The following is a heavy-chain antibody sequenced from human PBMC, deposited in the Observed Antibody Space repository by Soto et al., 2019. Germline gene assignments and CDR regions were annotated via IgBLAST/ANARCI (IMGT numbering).Heavy chain of an antibody. CDR1: GGSISSSSYY. V-gene: IGHV4-39*01. CDR3: ARAWIQLLDY. CDR2: IYYSGST. D-gene: IGHD5-18*01. J-gene: IGHJ4*02. Sequence: SETLSLTCTVSGGSISSSSYYWGWIRQPPGKGLEWIGSIYYSGSTYYNPSLKSRVTISVDTSKNQFSLKLSSVTAADTAVYYCARAWIQLLDYWGQGTLVTVSS.